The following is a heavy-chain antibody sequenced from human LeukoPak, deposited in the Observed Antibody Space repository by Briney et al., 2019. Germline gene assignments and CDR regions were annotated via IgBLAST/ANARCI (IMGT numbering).Heavy chain of an antibody. Sequence: SGGSLRLSCAASGFTFSSYGMSWVRQAPGKGLEWVSAISSSGGSTFYADSVKGRFSISRDNSNNTLYLQMNSLRAEDTAVYYCARVLRYCSGGNCYSGGLGYMDVWGKGTTVTISS. D-gene: IGHD2-15*01. J-gene: IGHJ6*03. CDR2: ISSSGGST. CDR1: GFTFSSYG. V-gene: IGHV3-23*01. CDR3: ARVLRYCSGGNCYSGGLGYMDV.